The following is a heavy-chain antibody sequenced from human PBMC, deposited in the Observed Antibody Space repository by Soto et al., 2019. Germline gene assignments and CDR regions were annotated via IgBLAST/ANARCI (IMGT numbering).Heavy chain of an antibody. CDR2: INHSGST. Sequence: QVQLQQWGAGLLKPSETLSLTCAVYGGSFSGYYWSWIRQPPGKGLEWIGEINHSGSTNYNPSLKSRVTISVDTSKNQFSLKPSSVTAADTAVYYCARGVHYYGSGSYFRRDAFDIWGQGTMVTVSS. CDR3: ARGVHYYGSGSYFRRDAFDI. J-gene: IGHJ3*02. D-gene: IGHD3-10*01. CDR1: GGSFSGYY. V-gene: IGHV4-34*01.